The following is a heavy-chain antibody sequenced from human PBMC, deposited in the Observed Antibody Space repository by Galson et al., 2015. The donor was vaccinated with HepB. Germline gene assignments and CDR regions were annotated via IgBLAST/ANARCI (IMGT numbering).Heavy chain of an antibody. D-gene: IGHD6-13*01. J-gene: IGHJ4*02. CDR3: ARRVSSNFDL. Sequence: SLRLSCAASGFPFNIYTMGWVRQAPGKGLEWVSAILSDGNTYYTDSVKGRFTISRDNSKNTLDLRMNSLRVEDTAVYFCARRVSSNFDLWGQGTLVTVSS. CDR2: ILSDGNT. CDR1: GFPFNIYT. V-gene: IGHV3-23*01.